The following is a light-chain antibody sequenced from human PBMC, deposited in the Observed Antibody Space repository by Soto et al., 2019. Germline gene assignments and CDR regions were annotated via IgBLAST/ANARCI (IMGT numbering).Light chain of an antibody. CDR2: EVS. V-gene: IGLV2-14*01. J-gene: IGLJ3*02. Sequence: LHKPASVSGSPGQSITIYCTGTSSDVGGYNYVSWYQQHPGKAPKLMIYEVSNRPSGVSNRFSGSKSGNTASLTISGLQAEDEADYYCSSYTSSSTWVFGGGTKVTVL. CDR1: SSDVGGYNY. CDR3: SSYTSSSTWV.